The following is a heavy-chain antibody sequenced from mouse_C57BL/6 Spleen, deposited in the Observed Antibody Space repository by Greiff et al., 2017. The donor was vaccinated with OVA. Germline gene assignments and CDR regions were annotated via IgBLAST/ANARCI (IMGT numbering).Heavy chain of an antibody. CDR1: GFTFSDYG. Sequence: DVKLVESGGGLVKPGGSLKLSCAASGFTFSDYGMHWVRQAPEKGLEWVAYISSGSSTIYYADTVKGRFTISRDNAKNTLFLRMTSLRSEDTAMYYCARRNMVTSPFDYWGQGTTLTVSS. D-gene: IGHD2-2*01. J-gene: IGHJ2*01. CDR3: ARRNMVTSPFDY. CDR2: ISSGSSTI. V-gene: IGHV5-17*01.